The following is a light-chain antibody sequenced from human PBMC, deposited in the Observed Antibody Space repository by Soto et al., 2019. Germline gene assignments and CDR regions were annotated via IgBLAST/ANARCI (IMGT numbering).Light chain of an antibody. CDR3: GTWDNSQHAV. Sequence: QSVLTQPPSVSAAPGQKVTISCSGSSSNIGNNFVSWYQQLPGKAPKLLLYDNNKRPSGIPDRFSGYKSGTSATLDITGLQTGDEADYYCGTWDNSQHAVFGGGTQLTVL. V-gene: IGLV1-51*01. CDR2: DNN. J-gene: IGLJ7*01. CDR1: SSNIGNNF.